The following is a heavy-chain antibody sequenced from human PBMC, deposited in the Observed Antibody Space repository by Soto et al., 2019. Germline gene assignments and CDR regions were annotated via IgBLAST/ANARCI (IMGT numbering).Heavy chain of an antibody. Sequence: SQTRSLTCAITGDSVSSNSAGWSWVRQSPSRGLEWLGRTYYRSKWYYEYAVSVRGRITINPDTSKNQYSLQLNSVTPEDTAVYFCARGEQYSGRIFDYWGQGTLVTVS. CDR3: ARGEQYSGRIFDY. V-gene: IGHV6-1*01. CDR1: GDSVSSNSAG. J-gene: IGHJ4*01. CDR2: TYYRSKWYY. D-gene: IGHD1-26*01.